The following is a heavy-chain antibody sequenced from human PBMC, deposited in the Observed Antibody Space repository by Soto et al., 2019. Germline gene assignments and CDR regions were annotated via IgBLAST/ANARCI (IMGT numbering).Heavy chain of an antibody. CDR1: GFTFSSYA. CDR2: ISGSGGST. D-gene: IGHD3-10*01. J-gene: IGHJ3*02. Sequence: EVQLLESGGGLVQPGGSLRLSCAASGFTFSSYAMSWVRQAPGKGLEWVSAISGSGGSTYYADSVKGRFTISRDNSKNTLYLQMNSLRAEDTAVYYCAKDRNVLLWFGELNDAFDIWGQGTMVTVSS. CDR3: AKDRNVLLWFGELNDAFDI. V-gene: IGHV3-23*01.